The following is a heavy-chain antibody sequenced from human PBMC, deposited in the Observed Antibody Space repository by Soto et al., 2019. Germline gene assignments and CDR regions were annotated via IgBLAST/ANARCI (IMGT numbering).Heavy chain of an antibody. J-gene: IGHJ4*02. CDR2: IIPMFGPP. CDR3: ARAPDEYSNYFEY. D-gene: IGHD4-4*01. V-gene: IGHV1-69*01. Sequence: QVQLVQSGAEVKKPGSSVKVSCKASGGTFSSYVINWVRQAPGQGLEWMGGIIPMFGPPNYAQKFQGKVTITADESTRTVYMELSSLRSEDTAAYYCARAPDEYSNYFEYWGQGTLVTVTS. CDR1: GGTFSSYV.